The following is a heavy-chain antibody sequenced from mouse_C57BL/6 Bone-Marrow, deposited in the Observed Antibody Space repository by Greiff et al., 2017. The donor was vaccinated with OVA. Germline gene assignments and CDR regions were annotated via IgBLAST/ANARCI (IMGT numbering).Heavy chain of an antibody. CDR2: IDPETGGT. CDR1: GYTFTDYE. V-gene: IGHV1-15*01. D-gene: IGHD1-1*01. CDR3: TRDDYDGSSPYYAMDY. J-gene: IGHJ4*01. Sequence: VQLQQSGAELVRPGASVTLSCKASGYTFTDYEMHWVKQTPVHGLEWIGAIDPETGGTAYNQKFKGKAILTADKSSSTAYMELRSLTSEDSAVYYCTRDDYDGSSPYYAMDYWGQGTAVTVTS.